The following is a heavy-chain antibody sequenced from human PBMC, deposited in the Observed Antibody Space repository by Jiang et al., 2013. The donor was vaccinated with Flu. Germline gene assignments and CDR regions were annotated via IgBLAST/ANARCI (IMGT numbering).Heavy chain of an antibody. Sequence: GAEVKKPGESLKISCKGSGYSFTSYWIGWVRQMPGKGLEWMGIIYPGDSDTRYSPSFQGQVTISADKSISTAYLQWSSLKASDTAMYYCARHTQAVGEGLELRKVGDYWGQGTLVTVSS. CDR1: GYSFTSYW. V-gene: IGHV5-51*01. CDR3: ARHTQAVGEGLELRKVGDY. J-gene: IGHJ4*02. CDR2: IYPGDSDT. D-gene: IGHD1-7*01.